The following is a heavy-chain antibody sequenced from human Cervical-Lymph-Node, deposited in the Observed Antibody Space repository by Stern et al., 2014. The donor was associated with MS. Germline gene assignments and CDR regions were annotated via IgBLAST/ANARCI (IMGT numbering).Heavy chain of an antibody. V-gene: IGHV1-46*01. Sequence: VQLEESGSEVKTPVASVKVSCKASGYPFTFYYMHWVRQAPGQGLEWRGIINPSGGSTSYAQKFQGRVTMTRDTSTSTVYMELSSLRSEDTAVYYCAREVAGHRLGMMDVWGQGTTVTVSS. J-gene: IGHJ6*02. CDR2: INPSGGST. CDR1: GYPFTFYY. CDR3: AREVAGHRLGMMDV. D-gene: IGHD6-19*01.